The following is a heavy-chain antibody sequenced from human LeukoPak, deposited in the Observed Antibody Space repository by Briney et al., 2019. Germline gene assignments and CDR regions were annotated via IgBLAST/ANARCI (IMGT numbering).Heavy chain of an antibody. J-gene: IGHJ4*02. V-gene: IGHV3-23*01. CDR2: ISGSGGDT. CDR3: AKDLLNTEF. CDR1: GFTFSSST. Sequence: PGGSLRLSCVASGFTFSSSTMSWVRQAPGKGLEWVSGISGSGGDTYYANSVKGRFTISKDNSKNTLFLQMNSLRAEDAAVYYCAKDLLNTEFWGQGTLVTVSS. D-gene: IGHD3-16*01.